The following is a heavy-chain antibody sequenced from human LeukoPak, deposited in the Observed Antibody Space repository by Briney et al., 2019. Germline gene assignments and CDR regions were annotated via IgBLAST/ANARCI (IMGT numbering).Heavy chain of an antibody. CDR1: GYSFTDFY. D-gene: IGHD6-13*01. CDR2: INPNSGGT. V-gene: IGHV1-2*02. Sequence: GASVNVSCKASGYSFTDFYMHWVRQAPGQGLEWMGWINPNSGGTDYAQKFLGRVTMTRDTSISTAYMELSRLRSDDTAVYYCAREEAYSSTWSNYWGQGTLVTVSS. J-gene: IGHJ4*02. CDR3: AREEAYSSTWSNY.